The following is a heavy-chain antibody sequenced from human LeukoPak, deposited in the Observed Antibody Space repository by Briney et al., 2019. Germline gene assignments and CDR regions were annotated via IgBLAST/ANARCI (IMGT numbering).Heavy chain of an antibody. CDR2: MNPNSGNT. J-gene: IGHJ4*02. D-gene: IGHD1-26*01. CDR3: ARRGMGGSYLLNY. V-gene: IGHV1-8*01. CDR1: GCTLTDFS. Sequence: ASVKVSCNISGCTLTDFSMHWVRQATGQGLEWMGWMNPNSGNTGYAQKFQGRVTMTRNTSISTAYMELSSLRSEDTAVYYCARRGMGGSYLLNYWGQGTLVTVSS.